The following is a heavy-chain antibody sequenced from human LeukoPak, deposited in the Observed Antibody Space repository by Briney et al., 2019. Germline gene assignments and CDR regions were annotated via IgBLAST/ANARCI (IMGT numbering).Heavy chain of an antibody. J-gene: IGHJ4*02. Sequence: PSETLSLTCAVYGGSFSGYYWSWIRQPPGKGLAWIGEINHSESTNYHPPLKSRVTISVDTSKNQFSLKLSSVTAADTAVYYCARGGVPKLKASYSSSSRRLDYWGQGTLVTVSS. CDR1: GGSFSGYY. CDR3: ARGGVPKLKASYSSSSRRLDY. CDR2: INHSEST. V-gene: IGHV4-34*01. D-gene: IGHD6-6*01.